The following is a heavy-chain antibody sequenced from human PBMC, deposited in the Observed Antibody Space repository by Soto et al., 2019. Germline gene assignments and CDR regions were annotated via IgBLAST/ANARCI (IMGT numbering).Heavy chain of an antibody. D-gene: IGHD3-10*01. CDR1: GYTFTNYG. CDR3: ARDLDGSGSYYTDYVGYFDY. J-gene: IGHJ4*02. CDR2: ISHWGKT. Sequence: ASVKVSCKASGYTFTNYGISWVRQAPGQGLEWMGWISHWGKTNYAQKLQGRVTMTTDTSASTAFMELRSLGSDDTAMYFCARDLDGSGSYYTDYVGYFDYWGQGTLVTVSS. V-gene: IGHV1-18*01.